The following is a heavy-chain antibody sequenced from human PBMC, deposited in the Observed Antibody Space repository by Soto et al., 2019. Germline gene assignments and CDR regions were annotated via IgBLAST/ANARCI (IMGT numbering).Heavy chain of an antibody. CDR1: GFTFSSYW. CDR2: INSDGSST. D-gene: IGHD4-17*01. V-gene: IGHV3-74*01. Sequence: GGSLRLSCAASGFTFSSYWMHWVRQAPGKGLVWVSRINSDGSSTSYADSVKGRFPISRDNAKKTLYLQMNSLRAEETAVYYCARDRGYGDYSQEPRTAARFSPKTNWFDPWGQGTLVTVSS. CDR3: ARDRGYGDYSQEPRTAARFSPKTNWFDP. J-gene: IGHJ5*02.